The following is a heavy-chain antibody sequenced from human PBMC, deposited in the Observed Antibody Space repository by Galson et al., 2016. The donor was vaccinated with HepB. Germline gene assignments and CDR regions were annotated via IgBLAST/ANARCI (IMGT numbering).Heavy chain of an antibody. CDR2: IVVGSGNT. D-gene: IGHD2-2*01. Sequence: SVKVSCKASGFTFTSSAVQWVRQARGQRLEWIGWIVVGSGNTHYAQKFQERVTITRDMSTSTAYMELSSLRSEDTAVYYCAAERVTSSDYYYYYGMDVWGRGTTVTVSS. V-gene: IGHV1-58*01. J-gene: IGHJ6*02. CDR3: AAERVTSSDYYYYYGMDV. CDR1: GFTFTSSA.